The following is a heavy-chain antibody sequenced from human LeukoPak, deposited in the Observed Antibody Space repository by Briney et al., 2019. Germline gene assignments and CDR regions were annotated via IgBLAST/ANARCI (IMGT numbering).Heavy chain of an antibody. V-gene: IGHV3-30*18. Sequence: HPGGSLRLSCAASGFTFSNYAMHWVRQAPGKGLEWVAIISYDGSSKYYADSVKGRFTISRDNSKNTLYLQMNSLGPEDTAMYYCAKVRVVFNWNYAYYFDYWGQGTLVTVSS. J-gene: IGHJ4*02. CDR3: AKVRVVFNWNYAYYFDY. D-gene: IGHD1-7*01. CDR1: GFTFSNYA. CDR2: ISYDGSSK.